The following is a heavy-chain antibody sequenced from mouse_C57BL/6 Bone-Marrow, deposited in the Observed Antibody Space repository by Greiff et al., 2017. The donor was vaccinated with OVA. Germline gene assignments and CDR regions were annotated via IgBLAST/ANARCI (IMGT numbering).Heavy chain of an antibody. J-gene: IGHJ3*01. CDR3: ARDYGNYEGFAY. CDR2: IHPNSGST. Sequence: VQLQQSGAELVKPGASVKLSCKASGYTFTSYWMHWVKQRPGQGLEWIGMIHPNSGSTNYNEKFKSKATLTVDKSSSTAYMQLSSLTSEDSAVYCCARDYGNYEGFAYWGQGTLVTVSA. D-gene: IGHD2-1*01. V-gene: IGHV1-64*01. CDR1: GYTFTSYW.